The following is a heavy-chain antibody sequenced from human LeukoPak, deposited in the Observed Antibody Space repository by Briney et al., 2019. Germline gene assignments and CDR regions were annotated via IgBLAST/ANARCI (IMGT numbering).Heavy chain of an antibody. CDR1: GGSISSGSYY. J-gene: IGHJ4*02. V-gene: IGHV4-61*02. D-gene: IGHD3-22*01. CDR2: IYTSGSA. Sequence: PAETLSLTCTVSGGSISSGSYYWSWIGQPNGEGLEWIGRIYTSGSANYNPSLRSLPTISVDSTKKQFSLKLSSVTAADTAVYYCARQVSSGYYYYWGQGTLVTISS. CDR3: ARQVSSGYYYY.